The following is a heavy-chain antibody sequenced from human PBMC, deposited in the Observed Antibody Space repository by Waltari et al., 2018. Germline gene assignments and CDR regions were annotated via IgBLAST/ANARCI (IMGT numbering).Heavy chain of an antibody. Sequence: QVQLQESGPGLVKPSETLSLTCTVSGGSISSYYWSWIRQPPGKGLEWIGYIYYSGSTNYNPSLKSRVTISVDTSKTQFSLKLSSVTAADTAVYYCARARITPLALFDYWGQGTLVTVSS. CDR1: GGSISSYY. J-gene: IGHJ4*02. D-gene: IGHD2-15*01. CDR2: IYYSGST. V-gene: IGHV4-59*01. CDR3: ARARITPLALFDY.